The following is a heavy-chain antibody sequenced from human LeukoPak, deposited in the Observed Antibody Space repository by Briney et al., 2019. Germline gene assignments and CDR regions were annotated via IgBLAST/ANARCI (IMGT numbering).Heavy chain of an antibody. D-gene: IGHD1-1*01. J-gene: IGHJ5*02. CDR3: ARYNWNTWFDP. Sequence: SETLSLTCTVSGDSISSSNYYWGWIRQPPGKGLEWIAYIRYSGHTNYNPSLDTRVTISLDASKNQLSLRLYSVTAADTAMYYRARYNWNTWFDPWGQGALVTVSS. V-gene: IGHV4-61*05. CDR1: GDSISSSNYY. CDR2: IRYSGHT.